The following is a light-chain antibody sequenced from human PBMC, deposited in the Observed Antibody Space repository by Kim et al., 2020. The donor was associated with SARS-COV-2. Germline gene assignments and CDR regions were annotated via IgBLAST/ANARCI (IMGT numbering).Light chain of an antibody. J-gene: IGLJ2*01. V-gene: IGLV2-8*01. Sequence: QSALTQPRSASGSPGQSVTISCTGTSSDVGGYNYVSWYQQHPGKAPKLMIYEVSKRPSGVPDRFSGSKSGNTASLTVSGLQAEDEADYYCSSYAGSNNVVFGGGPQLTVL. CDR1: SSDVGGYNY. CDR2: EVS. CDR3: SSYAGSNNVV.